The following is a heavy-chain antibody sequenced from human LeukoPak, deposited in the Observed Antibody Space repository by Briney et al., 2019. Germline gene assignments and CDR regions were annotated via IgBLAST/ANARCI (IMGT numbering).Heavy chain of an antibody. CDR2: ISGSGGST. CDR3: AAGSGIVNDAFDI. V-gene: IGHV3-23*01. D-gene: IGHD3-10*01. Sequence: GGTLRLSCAASGFTFSSYGMSWVRQAPGKGLEWVSAISGSGGSTYYADSVKGRFTISRDNSKNTLYLQMNSLRAEDTAVYYCAAGSGIVNDAFDIWGQETMVTVSS. J-gene: IGHJ3*02. CDR1: GFTFSSYG.